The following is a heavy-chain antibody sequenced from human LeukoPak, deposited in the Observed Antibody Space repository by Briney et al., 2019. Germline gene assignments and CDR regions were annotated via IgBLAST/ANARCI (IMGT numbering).Heavy chain of an antibody. D-gene: IGHD3-22*01. J-gene: IGHJ3*02. CDR3: ARDELPYYYDSSGAFEI. CDR2: ICSRGSTI. CDR1: GFIYRDYY. Sequence: GGSLTLSCAVSGFIYRDYYMIWLRQAPGKGGEWVSYICSRGSTIYYAGCGQGRFTISGDKAQNSLYLQMNSLRAEDTAVYYCARDELPYYYDSSGAFEIWGQGTMVTVSS. V-gene: IGHV3-11*04.